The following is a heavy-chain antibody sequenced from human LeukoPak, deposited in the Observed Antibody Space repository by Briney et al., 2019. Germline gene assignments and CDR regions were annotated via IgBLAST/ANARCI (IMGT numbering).Heavy chain of an antibody. Sequence: SVKVSCKASGGTFGSYAISWVRQAPGQGLEWMGRIIPILGIANYAQKFQGRVTITADKSTSIAYMELSSLRSEDTAVYYCARSYGFGELQDWFDPWGQGTLVTVSS. D-gene: IGHD3-10*01. CDR3: ARSYGFGELQDWFDP. CDR1: GGTFGSYA. J-gene: IGHJ5*02. CDR2: IIPILGIA. V-gene: IGHV1-69*04.